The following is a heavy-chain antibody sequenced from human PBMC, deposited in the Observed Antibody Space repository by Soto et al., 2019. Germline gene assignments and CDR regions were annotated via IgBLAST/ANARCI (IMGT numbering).Heavy chain of an antibody. J-gene: IGHJ4*02. CDR1: GYTFTRYT. CDR3: ASVRGYSGPSDY. CDR2: INPDNGNT. Sequence: ASVKVSCKASGYTFTRYTMNWVRQAPGQRLEWMGWINPDNGNTKSSQKLQGRVTMTTDTSTSTAYMELRSLRSDDTAVYYCASVRGYSGPSDYWGQGTLVTVSS. V-gene: IGHV1-3*01. D-gene: IGHD5-12*01.